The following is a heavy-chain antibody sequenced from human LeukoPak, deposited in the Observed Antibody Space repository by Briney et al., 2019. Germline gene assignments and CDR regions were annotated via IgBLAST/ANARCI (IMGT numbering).Heavy chain of an antibody. CDR2: IYYSGST. CDR3: ARLASSRWYYVAY. D-gene: IGHD6-13*01. CDR1: GGSISSSSYY. V-gene: IGHV4-39*01. J-gene: IGHJ4*02. Sequence: PSETLSVTCTVSGGSISSSSYYWGWIRQPPGKGLEWIGSIYYSGSTYYNPSLKSRVTISVDTSKNQFSLKLSSVTAADTAVYYCARLASSRWYYVAYWGQRTLVTVSS.